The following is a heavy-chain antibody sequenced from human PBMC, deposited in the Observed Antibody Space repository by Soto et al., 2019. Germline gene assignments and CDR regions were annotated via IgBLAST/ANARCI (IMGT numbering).Heavy chain of an antibody. CDR1: GGPFSSYA. V-gene: IGHV1-69*13. J-gene: IGHJ4*02. D-gene: IGHD6-13*01. CDR2: IIPIFGTA. CDR3: ARDVSAAAGTEFDY. Sequence: GASVKVSRKASGGPFSSYAISWVRQAPGQGLEWMGGIIPIFGTANYAQKFQGRVTITADESTSTAYMELSSLRSEDTAVYYCARDVSAAAGTEFDYWGQGTLVTVS.